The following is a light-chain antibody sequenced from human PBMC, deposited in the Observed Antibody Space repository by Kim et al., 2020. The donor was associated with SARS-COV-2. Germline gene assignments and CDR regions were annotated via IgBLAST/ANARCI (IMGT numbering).Light chain of an antibody. CDR1: SSNLGSNY. CDR2: RNT. Sequence: QSVLTQPPSTSGTPGQSVTMSCSGSSSNLGSNYVYWYQQLPGTAPKLLIYRNTQRPSGVSDRVSGSKSGTSASLAISGLRSEAEADYYCATWDDSLSGQVFGGGTQLTVL. J-gene: IGLJ3*02. V-gene: IGLV1-47*01. CDR3: ATWDDSLSGQV.